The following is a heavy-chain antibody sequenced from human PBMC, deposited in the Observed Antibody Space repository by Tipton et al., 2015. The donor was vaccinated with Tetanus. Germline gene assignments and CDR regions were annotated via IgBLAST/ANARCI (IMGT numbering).Heavy chain of an antibody. CDR1: GGSVDSGSYH. V-gene: IGHV4-61*01. Sequence: GLVKPSETLSLICSVSGGSVDSGSYHWSWIRQPPGKGLEWLAYISGSGATNSNYYLKSRITMTRDTSRNQFSLTLTSVTAADTAVYYCARVLPVNRAGWGQGTLVTVSS. D-gene: IGHD4-17*01. J-gene: IGHJ4*02. CDR3: ARVLPVNRAG. CDR2: ISGSGAT.